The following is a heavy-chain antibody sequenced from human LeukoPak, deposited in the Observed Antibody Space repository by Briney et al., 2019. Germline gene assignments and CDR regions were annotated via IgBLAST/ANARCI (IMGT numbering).Heavy chain of an antibody. J-gene: IGHJ4*02. V-gene: IGHV4-59*01. CDR1: GGSISSYY. Sequence: PSETLSLTCTVSGGSISSYYWSWIRQPPGKGLEWIGYIYYSGSTNYNPSLKSRVTISADTSKNQFSLKLSSVTAADTAVYYCARGPDFWSDKTIDYWGQGTLVTVSS. CDR3: ARGPDFWSDKTIDY. D-gene: IGHD3-3*01. CDR2: IYYSGST.